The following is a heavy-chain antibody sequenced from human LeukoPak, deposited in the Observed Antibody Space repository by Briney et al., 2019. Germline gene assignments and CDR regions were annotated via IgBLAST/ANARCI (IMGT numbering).Heavy chain of an antibody. D-gene: IGHD3-22*01. Sequence: SETLSLTCTVSGGSSSHNYWSWIRQHPGKGLEWIGYIYYSGSTYYNPSLKSRVTISVDTSKNQFSLKLSSVTAADTAVYYCARAHYYDSSFTRSYFDYWGQGTLVTVSS. V-gene: IGHV4-59*06. CDR2: IYYSGST. J-gene: IGHJ4*02. CDR1: GGSSSHNY. CDR3: ARAHYYDSSFTRSYFDY.